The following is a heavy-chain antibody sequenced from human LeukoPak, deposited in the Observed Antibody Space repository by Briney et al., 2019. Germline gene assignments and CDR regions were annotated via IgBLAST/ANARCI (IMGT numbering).Heavy chain of an antibody. D-gene: IGHD2-2*02. J-gene: IGHJ4*02. Sequence: GGSLRLSCAASRFTFSSYGMHWVRQAPGKGLEWVAFIRYDGSNKYYADSVKGRFTISRDNSKNTLYLQMNSLRAEDTAVYYCARVWTICPSCYTREDYWGQGTLVTVSS. CDR3: ARVWTICPSCYTREDY. CDR2: IRYDGSNK. V-gene: IGHV3-30*02. CDR1: RFTFSSYG.